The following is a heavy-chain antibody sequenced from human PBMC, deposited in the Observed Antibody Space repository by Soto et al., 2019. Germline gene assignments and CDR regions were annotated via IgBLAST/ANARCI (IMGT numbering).Heavy chain of an antibody. Sequence: QVQLVQSGAEVKKPGASVKVSCKASGYTFTSHGISWVRQAPGQGLEWMGWNSANYGNTNYAEKFQGRVTMTTDISTSTAYMELRSLRSDDTAVYYCAREGDCSSTTCYRADYYYYGMDVWGQGTTVTVSS. J-gene: IGHJ6*02. CDR2: NSANYGNT. D-gene: IGHD2-2*02. V-gene: IGHV1-18*04. CDR1: GYTFTSHG. CDR3: AREGDCSSTTCYRADYYYYGMDV.